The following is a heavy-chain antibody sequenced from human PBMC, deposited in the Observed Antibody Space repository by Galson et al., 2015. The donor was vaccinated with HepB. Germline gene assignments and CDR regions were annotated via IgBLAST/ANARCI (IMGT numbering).Heavy chain of an antibody. CDR1: GFTFSGSA. CDR3: IRMADLSGYSSS. D-gene: IGHD6-13*01. J-gene: IGHJ4*02. V-gene: IGHV3-73*01. CDR2: IRTKASNYAT. Sequence: SLRLSCGASGFTFSGSAIHWVRQTSGKGLEWVGHIRTKASNYATAVAASLPGRFTISRDDSKNTAYLHMKSLKTEDTAVYYCIRMADLSGYSSSWGQGTLVTVSS.